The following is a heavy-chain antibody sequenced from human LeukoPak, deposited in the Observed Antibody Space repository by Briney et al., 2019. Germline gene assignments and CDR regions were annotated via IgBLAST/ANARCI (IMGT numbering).Heavy chain of an antibody. Sequence: PGGSLRLSCAASGFSFSDFSMNWVRQAPGKGLEWISSISTRSTYIYYADSVKGRFTISRDNDKISLYLQMHSLRAEDTAVYYCATSAAGPDYWGQGTLVTVSS. CDR3: ATSAAGPDY. CDR1: GFSFSDFS. D-gene: IGHD6-13*01. CDR2: ISTRSTYI. J-gene: IGHJ4*02. V-gene: IGHV3-21*01.